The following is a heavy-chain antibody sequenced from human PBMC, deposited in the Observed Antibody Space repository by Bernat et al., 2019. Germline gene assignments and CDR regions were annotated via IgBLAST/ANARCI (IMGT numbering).Heavy chain of an antibody. Sequence: EVQLLESGGGLVQPGGSLRLSCAASGFTFSSYAMNWVRQAPGKGLEWVSGIGGSDGSTFYADSVKGRFTISRDNSKNTLYLQMNSLRAEDTAVYYCANLYGDYPDYWGQGTLVTVSS. CDR3: ANLYGDYPDY. CDR1: GFTFSSYA. D-gene: IGHD4-17*01. J-gene: IGHJ4*02. V-gene: IGHV3-23*01. CDR2: IGGSDGST.